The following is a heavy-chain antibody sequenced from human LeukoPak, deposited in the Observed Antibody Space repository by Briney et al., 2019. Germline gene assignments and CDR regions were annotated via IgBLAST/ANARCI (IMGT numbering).Heavy chain of an antibody. CDR1: GFRFSSYW. Sequence: QPGGSLRLSCVASGFRFSSYWMTWVRQAPGKGLEWVANIKQDGSEKYYVDSVKGRFTISRDNAKNSLYLQMNSLRAEDTAVYYCARVGCGGDCYYYFDYWGQGTLVTVSS. CDR2: IKQDGSEK. J-gene: IGHJ4*02. CDR3: ARVGCGGDCYYYFDY. V-gene: IGHV3-7*01. D-gene: IGHD2-21*02.